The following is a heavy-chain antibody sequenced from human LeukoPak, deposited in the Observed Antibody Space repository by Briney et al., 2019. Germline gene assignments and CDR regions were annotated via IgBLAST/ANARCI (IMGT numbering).Heavy chain of an antibody. D-gene: IGHD3-16*01. CDR1: GFTFSSYA. CDR2: ISCDGSNK. CDR3: ARDHGGRDALYYFDY. V-gene: IGHV3-30*04. J-gene: IGHJ4*02. Sequence: PGRSLRLSCAASGFTFSSYAMHWVRQAPGKGLEWVAVISCDGSNKYYADSVKGRFTISRDNSKNTLYLQMNSLRAEDTAVYYCARDHGGRDALYYFDYWGRGTLVTVSS.